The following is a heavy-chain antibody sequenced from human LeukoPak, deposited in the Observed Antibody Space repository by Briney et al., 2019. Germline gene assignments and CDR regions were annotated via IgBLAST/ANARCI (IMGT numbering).Heavy chain of an antibody. Sequence: PGGSLRLSCAASGFTFSSYAMHWVRQAPGKGLEWVAVISYDGSNKYYADSVKGRFTISRDNSKNTLYLQMNSLRAEDTAVYYCARDGGIQLWLKGAFDIWGQGTMVTVSS. D-gene: IGHD5-18*01. J-gene: IGHJ3*02. CDR2: ISYDGSNK. V-gene: IGHV3-30-3*01. CDR1: GFTFSSYA. CDR3: ARDGGIQLWLKGAFDI.